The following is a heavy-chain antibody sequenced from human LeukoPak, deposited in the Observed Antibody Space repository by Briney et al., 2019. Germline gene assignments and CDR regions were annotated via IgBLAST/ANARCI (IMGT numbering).Heavy chain of an antibody. V-gene: IGHV1-24*01. D-gene: IGHD2-2*01. CDR1: GYTLTELS. CDR3: ATSLRRYCSSTSCYLNLYYYGMDV. Sequence: ASVKVSCKVSGYTLTELSMHWVRQAPGKGLEWMGGFDPEDGETIYAQKFQGRVTMTEDTSTDTAYMELSSLRSEDTAVYYCATSLRRYCSSTSCYLNLYYYGMDVWGQGTTVTVSS. J-gene: IGHJ6*02. CDR2: FDPEDGET.